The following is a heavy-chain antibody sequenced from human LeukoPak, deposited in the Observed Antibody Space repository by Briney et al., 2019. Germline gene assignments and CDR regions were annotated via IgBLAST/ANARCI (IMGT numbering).Heavy chain of an antibody. CDR1: GGTFSNYA. J-gene: IGHJ6*01. CDR2: IIPIFGTV. V-gene: IGHV1-69*13. D-gene: IGHD3-22*01. CDR3: ARGHIDTSNYYYYGVDV. Sequence: ASVKVSCKASGGTFSNYAISWVRQAPGQGLELMGGIIPIFGTVNYAQKFQGRVTITADESTSTAYMDLSSLRCEDTAVHYCARGHIDTSNYYYYGVDVWGQGTTVTVSS.